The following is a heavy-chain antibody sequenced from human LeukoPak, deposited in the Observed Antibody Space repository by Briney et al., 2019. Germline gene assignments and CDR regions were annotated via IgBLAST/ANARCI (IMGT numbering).Heavy chain of an antibody. V-gene: IGHV4-59*01. J-gene: IGHJ5*02. D-gene: IGHD4-17*01. CDR2: IYYSGST. CDR3: ARASRHGDWFDP. Sequence: PSETLSLTCTVSGGSISSYYWSWIRQPPGKGLEWIGYIYYSGSTNYNPSLKSRVTISVDTSKNQFSLKLSSVTAADTAVYYCARASRHGDWFDPWGQGTLVTVSS. CDR1: GGSISSYY.